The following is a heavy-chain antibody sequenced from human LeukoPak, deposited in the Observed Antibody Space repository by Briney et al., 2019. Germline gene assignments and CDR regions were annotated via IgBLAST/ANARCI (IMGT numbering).Heavy chain of an antibody. D-gene: IGHD3-22*01. CDR1: GFTFTSSA. Sequence: GTSVKVSCKASGFTFTSSAVQWVRQARGQRLEWIGWIVVGSGNTNYAQKFQERVTITRDMSTSTAYMELSSLRSEDTAVYYCAASPDYYDSSGYSYYFDYWGQGTLVTVSP. J-gene: IGHJ4*02. V-gene: IGHV1-58*01. CDR3: AASPDYYDSSGYSYYFDY. CDR2: IVVGSGNT.